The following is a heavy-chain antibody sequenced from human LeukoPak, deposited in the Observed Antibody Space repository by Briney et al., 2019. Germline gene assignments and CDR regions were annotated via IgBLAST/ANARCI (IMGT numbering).Heavy chain of an antibody. V-gene: IGHV1-3*03. J-gene: IGHJ4*02. CDR2: INASNGNT. CDR3: VRVVRYSSGPLTDLLPYYFDY. Sequence: ASVKVSCKASGYTFTSYAMHWVRQAPGQRREWMGWINASNGNTKYSQEFRGRGTITRDTSARADYMELSSLRSEDRAVYYCVRVVRYSSGPLTDLLPYYFDYWGQGTLVTVSS. CDR1: GYTFTSYA. D-gene: IGHD6-19*01.